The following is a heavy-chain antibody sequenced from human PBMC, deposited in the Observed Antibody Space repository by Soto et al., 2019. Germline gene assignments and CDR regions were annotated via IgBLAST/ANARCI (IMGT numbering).Heavy chain of an antibody. D-gene: IGHD2-21*02. J-gene: IGHJ6*02. Sequence: PSETLSLTCTVSGGSISSYYWSWVRQPPGKGLEWIGYIYYSGSTNYNPSLKSRVTISVDTSKNQFPLKLNSVTAADTAVYYCARDLWGYCGTDCYPLDVWGQGTTVTVS. CDR2: IYYSGST. V-gene: IGHV4-59*01. CDR3: ARDLWGYCGTDCYPLDV. CDR1: GGSISSYY.